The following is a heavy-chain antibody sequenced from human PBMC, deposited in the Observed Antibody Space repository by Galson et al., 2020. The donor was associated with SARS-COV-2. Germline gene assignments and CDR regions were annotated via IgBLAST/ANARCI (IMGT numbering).Heavy chain of an antibody. CDR3: ARFDEFGTK. V-gene: IGHV1-2*02. CDR2: ISPDSGDT. J-gene: IGHJ4*02. CDR1: GYTFTDYY. Sequence: ASVKVSCKASGYTFTDYYIHWVRQAPGQGLEWMGWISPDSGDTYYIQNFQGRVTMTRDTSISTAYMELTILSSDDTAVFFCARFDEFGTKWGQGTLVTVSS. D-gene: IGHD3-10*01.